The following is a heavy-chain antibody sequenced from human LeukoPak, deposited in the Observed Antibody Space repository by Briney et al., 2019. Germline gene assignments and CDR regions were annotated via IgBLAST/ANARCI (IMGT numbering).Heavy chain of an antibody. D-gene: IGHD4-23*01. Sequence: SETLSLTCAVYGGSFSGYYWSRIRQPPGKGLEWIGESNHSGSTNYNPTLKSRVTISVDTSKNQFSLKLSSVTAADTAVYYCARYRYYGGNAFDIWGQGTMVTVSS. J-gene: IGHJ3*02. CDR2: SNHSGST. V-gene: IGHV4-34*01. CDR3: ARYRYYGGNAFDI. CDR1: GGSFSGYY.